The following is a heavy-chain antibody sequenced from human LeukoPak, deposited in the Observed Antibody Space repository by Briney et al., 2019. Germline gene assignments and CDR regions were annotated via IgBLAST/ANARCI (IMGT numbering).Heavy chain of an antibody. Sequence: GGSLRLSCAASGFTLSAYCMHWVRQAPGKGLMWVSRIEGDGNRITYADSVKGRFTISRDNSKNTLYLQMNSLRAEDTAVYYCARDQDYWGQGTLVTVSS. CDR3: ARDQDY. CDR1: GFTLSAYC. V-gene: IGHV3-74*01. J-gene: IGHJ4*02. CDR2: IEGDGNRI.